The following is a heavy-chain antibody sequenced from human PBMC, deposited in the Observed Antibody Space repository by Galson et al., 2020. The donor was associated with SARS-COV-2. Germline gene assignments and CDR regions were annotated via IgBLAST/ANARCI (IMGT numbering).Heavy chain of an antibody. D-gene: IGHD2-2*01. V-gene: IGHV3-21*01. CDR2: ISSSGDYT. CDR3: TRGRGLVLLPAAMDPGKIWYFDL. Sequence: TGGSLRLSCAASGFIFHTYTMNWVRQAPGKGPEWVSSISSSGDYTFYADSVKGRFTISRDNAKKSLYLQMNRLRGDDTAVYYCTRGRGLVLLPAAMDPGKIWYFDLWGRGPLVTVSS. CDR1: GFIFHTYT. J-gene: IGHJ2*01.